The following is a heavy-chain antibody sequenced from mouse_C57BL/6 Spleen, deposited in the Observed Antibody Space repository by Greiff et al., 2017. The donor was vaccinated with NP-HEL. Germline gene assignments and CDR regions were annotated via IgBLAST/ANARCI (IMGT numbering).Heavy chain of an antibody. D-gene: IGHD1-1*01. V-gene: IGHV14-3*01. CDR1: GFNIKNTY. J-gene: IGHJ1*03. CDR2: IDPANGNT. CDR3: ARSHDYGSSRALHWYVDV. Sequence: EVQLQQSVAELVRPGASVKLSCTASGFNIKNTYMHWVKQRPEQGLEWIGRIDPANGNTKYAPKFQGKATIPADTSSNTAYLQLSSLTSEDTAIYYCARSHDYGSSRALHWYVDVWGTGTTVTVSS.